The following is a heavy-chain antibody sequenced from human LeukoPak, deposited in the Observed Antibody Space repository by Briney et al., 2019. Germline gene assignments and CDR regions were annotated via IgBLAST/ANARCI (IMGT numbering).Heavy chain of an antibody. D-gene: IGHD6-13*01. CDR3: ARAPRIAAAGTGKYYFDY. CDR1: GGSISSYY. J-gene: IGHJ4*02. Sequence: PSETLSLTCTVSGGSISSYYWSWIRQPPGKGLEWIGYIYYSGSTNYSPSLKSRVTISVDTSKNQFSLKLSPVTAADTAVYYCARAPRIAAAGTGKYYFDYWGQGTLVTVSS. CDR2: IYYSGST. V-gene: IGHV4-59*01.